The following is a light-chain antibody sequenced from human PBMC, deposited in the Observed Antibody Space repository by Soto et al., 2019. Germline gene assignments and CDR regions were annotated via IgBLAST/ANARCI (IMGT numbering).Light chain of an antibody. Sequence: QSALTQPRSVSASPGQSVTISCTGTSSNVGGYNYVSWYQQNPGKAPKLMIYDASKRPPGVPDRFSGSKSGNAAFLTISGLQVEDEAAYYCCSYAASYTLLFGGVTTLTVL. V-gene: IGLV2-11*01. CDR3: CSYAASYTLL. CDR2: DAS. CDR1: SSNVGGYNY. J-gene: IGLJ3*02.